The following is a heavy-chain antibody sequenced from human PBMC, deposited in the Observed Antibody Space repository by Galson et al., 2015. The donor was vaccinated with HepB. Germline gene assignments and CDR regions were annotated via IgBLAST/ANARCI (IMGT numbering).Heavy chain of an antibody. Sequence: SVKVSCKASGGTFSSYTISWLRQAPGQGLEWMGRIIPIVDIANYPQKFQDRVTITADKSTGTAYVEMRSLTSDDTAVYYCARDSRLELQLNNYYSYGMDVWGQGTAVLVS. CDR2: IIPIVDIA. J-gene: IGHJ6*02. CDR3: ARDSRLELQLNNYYSYGMDV. CDR1: GGTFSSYT. V-gene: IGHV1-69*04. D-gene: IGHD1-7*01.